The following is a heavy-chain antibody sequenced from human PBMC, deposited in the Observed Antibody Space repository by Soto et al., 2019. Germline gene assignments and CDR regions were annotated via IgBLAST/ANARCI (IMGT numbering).Heavy chain of an antibody. V-gene: IGHV3-11*06. D-gene: IGHD3-10*01. CDR1: GFTFSDYY. J-gene: IGHJ5*02. CDR2: ISSTGIYK. CDR3: VRDLYGSGTSLRGWFDP. Sequence: GGSLRLSCAASGFTFSDYYIAWIRQAPGKGLEWISYISSTGIYKRYADSVKGRFTIARDNANNSLVLQMNSLRADDTAVYYCVRDLYGSGTSLRGWFDPWGQGTLVTVYS.